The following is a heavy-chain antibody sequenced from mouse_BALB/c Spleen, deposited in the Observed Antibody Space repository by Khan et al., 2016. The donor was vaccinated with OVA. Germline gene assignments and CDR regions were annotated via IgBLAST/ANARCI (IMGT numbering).Heavy chain of an antibody. CDR1: GFNIKNTY. Sequence: VQLKESGAEFVKPGASVRLSCTASGFNIKNTYIHWVTQRPEQGLDWIGRIDPANGNTKYDPKFLGRATITADTSSNTAYLQLSSLTSEDTAVYYCAHSLLLYAVDYWGQGTSVTVSS. D-gene: IGHD1-2*01. V-gene: IGHV14-3*02. CDR3: AHSLLLYAVDY. CDR2: IDPANGNT. J-gene: IGHJ4*01.